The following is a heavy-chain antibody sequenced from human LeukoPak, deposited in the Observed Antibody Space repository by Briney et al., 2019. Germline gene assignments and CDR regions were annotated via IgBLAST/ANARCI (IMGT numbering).Heavy chain of an antibody. J-gene: IGHJ3*02. CDR3: ARLSYYYGSGSPSPVAFDI. CDR1: GFTFDDYG. D-gene: IGHD3-10*01. V-gene: IGHV3-20*01. CDR2: INWNGGST. Sequence: GGSLRLSCAASGFTFDDYGMSWVRQAPGKGLEWVSGINWNGGSTGYADSVRGRFTISRDNAKNSLYLQMNSLRAEDTALYHCARLSYYYGSGSPSPVAFDIWGQGTMVTVSS.